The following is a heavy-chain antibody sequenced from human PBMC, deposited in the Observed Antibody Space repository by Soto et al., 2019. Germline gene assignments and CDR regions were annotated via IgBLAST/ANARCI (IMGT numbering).Heavy chain of an antibody. CDR2: IYHSGTT. Sequence: SETLSLTCTVSVDSISSGYYWAWIRQPPGKGLEWIGSIYHSGTTYYNPSLQSRVTVSVDTSRNHFSLKLSSVTAAADSAVYYCARTDTVGYYPYCGQGILVTVSS. V-gene: IGHV4-38-2*02. CDR1: VDSISSGYY. CDR3: ARTDTVGYYPY. D-gene: IGHD3-3*01. J-gene: IGHJ4*02.